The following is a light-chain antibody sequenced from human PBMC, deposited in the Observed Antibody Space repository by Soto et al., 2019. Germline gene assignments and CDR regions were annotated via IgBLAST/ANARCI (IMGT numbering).Light chain of an antibody. CDR1: KSDIGIYDF. CDR3: KSYAGSNPYV. CDR2: EVV. V-gene: IGLV2-8*01. J-gene: IGLJ1*01. Sequence: QSALTQPPSASGSPGQSVTISCTGSKSDIGIYDFVSWYQHHPGKAPRLIIYEVVQRPSGVPARFSGSKSGNTASLTVSGLQAADEADYFCKSYAGSNPYVFGTGTKLTVL.